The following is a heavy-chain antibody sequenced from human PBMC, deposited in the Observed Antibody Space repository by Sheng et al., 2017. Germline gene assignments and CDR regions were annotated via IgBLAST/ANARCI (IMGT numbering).Heavy chain of an antibody. V-gene: IGHV1-18*04. CDR1: GFTFTSYG. CDR3: ARKPHQGALDI. CDR2: ISANNGDT. J-gene: IGHJ3*02. Sequence: QVQLVQSGAEVKKPGASVKVPCKASGFTFTSYGITWVRQAPGQGLEWMGWISANNGDTHYAQKVQDRVTLTTDTSTTTAYMELRSLSSDDTAVYYCARKPHQGALDIWGQGTVVTVSS.